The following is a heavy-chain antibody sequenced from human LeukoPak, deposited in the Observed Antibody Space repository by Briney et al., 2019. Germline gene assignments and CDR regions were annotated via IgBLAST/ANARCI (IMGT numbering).Heavy chain of an antibody. V-gene: IGHV1-2*02. CDR3: ARSYSRDDDLIDY. D-gene: IGHD6-25*01. CDR1: GYTFTGYY. Sequence: GASVKVSCKASGYTFTGYYMHWVRQAPGQGLEWMGWINPNSGGTNYAQKFQGRVTMTRDTSISTAYMELSRLRSDDTAVYYCARSYSRDDDLIDYWGQGTLVTVSS. CDR2: INPNSGGT. J-gene: IGHJ4*02.